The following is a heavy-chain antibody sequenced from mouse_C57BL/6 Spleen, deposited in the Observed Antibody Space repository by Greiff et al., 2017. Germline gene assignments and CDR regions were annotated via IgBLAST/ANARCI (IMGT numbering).Heavy chain of an antibody. D-gene: IGHD2-14*01. CDR1: GYSITSGYY. CDR3: ARVWGTYRGYWYFDV. J-gene: IGHJ1*03. Sequence: ESGPGLVKPSQSLSLTCSVTGYSITSGYYWNWIRQFPGNKLEWMGYISYDGSNNYNPSLKNRISFTRDTSKNQFFLKLNSVTTEDTSTYYCARVWGTYRGYWYFDVWGTGTTVTVAS. CDR2: ISYDGSN. V-gene: IGHV3-6*01.